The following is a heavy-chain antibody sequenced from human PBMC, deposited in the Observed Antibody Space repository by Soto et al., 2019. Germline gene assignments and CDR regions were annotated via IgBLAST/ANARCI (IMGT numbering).Heavy chain of an antibody. V-gene: IGHV3-23*01. CDR3: ARWYYYDSSCYYNFDY. D-gene: IGHD3-22*01. Sequence: GGSLRLSCAASGFTFSSYAMSWVRQAPGKGLEWVSAISGSGGSTYYADSVKGRFTISRDNSKNTLYLQMNSLRAEDTAVYYCARWYYYDSSCYYNFDYWGQGTLVTVSS. J-gene: IGHJ4*02. CDR1: GFTFSSYA. CDR2: ISGSGGST.